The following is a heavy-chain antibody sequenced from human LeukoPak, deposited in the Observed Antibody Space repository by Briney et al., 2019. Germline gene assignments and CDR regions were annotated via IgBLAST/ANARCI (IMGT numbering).Heavy chain of an antibody. D-gene: IGHD3-22*01. Sequence: PSETLSLTCTVSGGSVSSGSYYWSWIRQPPGKGLEWIGYIYYSGSTNYNPSLKSRVTISVDTSKNQFSLKLSSVTAADTAVYYCASPRSYYDSSGYYISWGQGSLVTVSS. CDR2: IYYSGST. J-gene: IGHJ5*02. V-gene: IGHV4-61*01. CDR3: ASPRSYYDSSGYYIS. CDR1: GGSVSSGSYY.